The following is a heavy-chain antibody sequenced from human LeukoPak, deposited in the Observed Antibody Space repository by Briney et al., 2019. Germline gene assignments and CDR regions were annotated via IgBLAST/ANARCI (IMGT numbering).Heavy chain of an antibody. CDR1: GGSFSGYY. V-gene: IGHV4-34*01. D-gene: IGHD6-6*01. CDR3: ARPVPAARPGFNWFDP. Sequence: ASETLSLTCAVYGGSFSGYYWSWIRQPPGKRLEWIGEINHSGSTNYNPSLKSRVTISVDTSKNQFSLKLSSVTAADTAVYYCARPVPAARPGFNWFDPWGQGTLVTVSS. J-gene: IGHJ5*02. CDR2: INHSGST.